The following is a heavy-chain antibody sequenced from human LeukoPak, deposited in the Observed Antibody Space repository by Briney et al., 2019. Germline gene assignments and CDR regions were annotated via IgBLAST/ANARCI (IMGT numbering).Heavy chain of an antibody. J-gene: IGHJ4*02. V-gene: IGHV3-48*01. D-gene: IGHD2-2*01. Sequence: GGSLRLSCAASRFTFSSYSMNWVRQAPGKGLEWVSYISSSSTIYYADSVKGRFTISRDNAKNSLYLQMNSLRAEDTAVYYCASVCSSTSCYSKGLVDYWGQGTLVTVSS. CDR2: ISSSSTI. CDR3: ASVCSSTSCYSKGLVDY. CDR1: RFTFSSYS.